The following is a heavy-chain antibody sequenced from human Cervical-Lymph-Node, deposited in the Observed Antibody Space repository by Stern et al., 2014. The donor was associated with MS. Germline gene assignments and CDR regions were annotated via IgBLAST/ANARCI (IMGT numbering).Heavy chain of an antibody. CDR3: THSLLLWGELPPPPIAS. D-gene: IGHD1-26*01. Sequence: QVTLKESGPTLVKPTQTLTLTCTFSGFSLNTLGVGVGWIRQPPGKALEWLAVIYWDDDKRYSPSRQSGLPIPKHPQKTRVALPRTNTASGDPPKFSFTHSLLLWGELPPPPIASWGQGALVTVSS. CDR2: IYWDDDK. J-gene: IGHJ5*02. V-gene: IGHV2-5*02. CDR1: GFSLNTLGVG.